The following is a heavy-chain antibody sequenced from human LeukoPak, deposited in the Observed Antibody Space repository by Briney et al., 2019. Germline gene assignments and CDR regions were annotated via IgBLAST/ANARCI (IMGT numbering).Heavy chain of an antibody. CDR2: ISGSGGST. CDR3: AKDNFLSFGESTPFDY. D-gene: IGHD3-10*01. Sequence: GGPLRLSCAASGFTYSSYAMSWVPQAPGKGLEWVSAISGSGGSTYYADSVKGRFTISRDNSKNTLYLQMNSLRAEDTAVYYCAKDNFLSFGESTPFDYWGQGTLVTVSS. J-gene: IGHJ4*02. CDR1: GFTYSSYA. V-gene: IGHV3-23*01.